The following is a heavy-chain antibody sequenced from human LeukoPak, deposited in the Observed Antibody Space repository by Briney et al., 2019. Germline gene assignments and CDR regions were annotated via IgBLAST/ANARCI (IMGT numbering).Heavy chain of an antibody. CDR3: ARDLWEHQNAFDI. Sequence: GASVKVSCKASGGTFSSYAISWVRQAPGQELEWMGGIIPIFGTANYAQKFQGRVTITADESTSTAYMELSSLRSEDTAVYYCARDLWEHQNAFDIWGQGTMVTVSS. V-gene: IGHV1-69*13. CDR1: GGTFSSYA. D-gene: IGHD1-26*01. J-gene: IGHJ3*02. CDR2: IIPIFGTA.